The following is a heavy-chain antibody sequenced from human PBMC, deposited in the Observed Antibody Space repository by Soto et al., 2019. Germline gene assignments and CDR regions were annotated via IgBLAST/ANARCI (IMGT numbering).Heavy chain of an antibody. J-gene: IGHJ3*02. CDR3: AHRLQLERGGGDAFDI. CDR2: IYWDDDK. Sequence: DLEWLALIYWDDDKRYSPSLKSRLTITKDTSKNQVVLTMTNMDPVDTATYYCAHRLQLERGGGDAFDIWGQGTMVTVSS. V-gene: IGHV2-5*02. D-gene: IGHD1-1*01.